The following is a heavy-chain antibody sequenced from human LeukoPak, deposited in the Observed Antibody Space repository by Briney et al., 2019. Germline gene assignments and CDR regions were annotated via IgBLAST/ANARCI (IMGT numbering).Heavy chain of an antibody. V-gene: IGHV1-2*02. Sequence: PLASVKVSCKASGYTFTGYYMHWVRQAPGQGLEWMGWINPNSGGTNYAQKFQGRVTMTRDTSISTAYMELSRLRSDDTAVYYCAKDTPRGYNYGYFDYWGQETLLTVSS. CDR3: AKDTPRGYNYGYFDY. J-gene: IGHJ4*02. CDR1: GYTFTGYY. D-gene: IGHD5-18*01. CDR2: INPNSGGT.